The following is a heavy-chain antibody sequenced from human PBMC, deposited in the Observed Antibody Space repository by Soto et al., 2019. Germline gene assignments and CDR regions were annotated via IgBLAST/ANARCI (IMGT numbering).Heavy chain of an antibody. CDR1: GGSISSYY. CDR2: IYYSGST. Sequence: SETLSLTCTVSGGSISSYYWSWIRQPPGTGLEWIGYIYYSGSTNYNPSLKSRATISVDTSKNQFSLKLSSVTAADTAVYYCARDRGSGSYYMMTPRYNWFDPWGQGTLVTVSS. J-gene: IGHJ5*02. CDR3: ARDRGSGSYYMMTPRYNWFDP. V-gene: IGHV4-59*01. D-gene: IGHD3-10*01.